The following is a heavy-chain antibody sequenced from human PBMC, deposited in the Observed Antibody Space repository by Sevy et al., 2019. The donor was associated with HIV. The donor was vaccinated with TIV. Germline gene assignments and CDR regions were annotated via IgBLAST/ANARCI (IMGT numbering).Heavy chain of an antibody. J-gene: IGHJ4*02. CDR1: GYTLTELS. Sequence: ASVKVSCKVSGYTLTELSMHWVRQAPGKGLEWMGGFDPEDGETIYAQKFQGRVTMTEDTSTATAYMDLSSVRSEDTDVDYCATEKTKYYYDSSGSMTGGYWGQGTLVTVSS. CDR3: ATEKTKYYYDSSGSMTGGY. V-gene: IGHV1-24*01. D-gene: IGHD3-22*01. CDR2: FDPEDGET.